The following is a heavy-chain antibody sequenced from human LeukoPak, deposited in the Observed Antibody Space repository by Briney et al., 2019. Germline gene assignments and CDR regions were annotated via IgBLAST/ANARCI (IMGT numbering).Heavy chain of an antibody. J-gene: IGHJ4*02. CDR2: VSDGGST. CDR3: ARASTTFDD. D-gene: IGHD1-14*01. Sequence: SETLSLTCSVSGGSITSYYWSWIRQPPGKGLEWIGHVSDGGSTNYSPSLKSRVSISVDTSKNQFSLKLDSVTAADTAVYFCARASTTFDDWGQGTLVTVSS. V-gene: IGHV4-59*01. CDR1: GGSITSYY.